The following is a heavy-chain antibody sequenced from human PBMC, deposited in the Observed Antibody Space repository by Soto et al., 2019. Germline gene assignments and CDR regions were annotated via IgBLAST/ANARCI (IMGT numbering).Heavy chain of an antibody. CDR2: ISAYNGNT. V-gene: IGHV1-18*01. J-gene: IGHJ6*02. CDR1: GYTFTSYG. CDR3: ASHLTGTRGVSYYYYGMDV. D-gene: IGHD1-20*01. Sequence: ASVKVSCKASGYTFTSYGISWVRQAPGQGLEWMGWISAYNGNTNYAQKLQGRVTMTTDTSTSTAYMELRSLRSDDTAVYYCASHLTGTRGVSYYYYGMDVWGQGTTVTVSS.